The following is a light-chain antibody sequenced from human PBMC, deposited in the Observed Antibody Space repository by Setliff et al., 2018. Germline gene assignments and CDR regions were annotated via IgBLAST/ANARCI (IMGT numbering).Light chain of an antibody. J-gene: IGLJ1*01. Sequence: QSALTQPASVSGSPGQSIAISCTGTSNDVGAYNHVSWYQHHPGKAPKLIIYEVNNRPSGVSDRFSGSKSGNTASLTISGLQAEDEVDYYCHSFTTSTTRVFGSGTKVTVL. CDR2: EVN. CDR1: SNDVGAYNH. CDR3: HSFTTSTTRV. V-gene: IGLV2-14*01.